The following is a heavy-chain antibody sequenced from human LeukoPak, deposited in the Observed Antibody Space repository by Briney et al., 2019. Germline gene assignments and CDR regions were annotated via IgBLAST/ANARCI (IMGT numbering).Heavy chain of an antibody. J-gene: IGHJ4*02. CDR2: INPNSGGT. V-gene: IGHV1-2*02. CDR1: GYTFTGYY. CDR3: ARAEQADCSSTSCYVHHFDY. Sequence: ASVKVSCKASGYTFTGYYMHWVRQAPGQGLEWMGWINPNSGGTNYAQKFQGRVTMTTDTSTSTAYMELRSLRSDDTAVYYCARAEQADCSSTSCYVHHFDYWGQGTLVTVSS. D-gene: IGHD2-2*01.